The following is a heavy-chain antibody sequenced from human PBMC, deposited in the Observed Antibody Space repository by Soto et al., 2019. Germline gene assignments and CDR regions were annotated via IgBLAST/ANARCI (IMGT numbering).Heavy chain of an antibody. CDR3: AKGPQVGANSWYFEP. Sequence: PGGSLRLSCAASGFTFSNYGMTWVRQAPGKGLEWVSVISGSGGSTYYADSVKGRFTISRDNSGNTLDLQMNSLRAEDTAIYYCAKGPQVGANSWYFEPWGQGTLVTVSS. CDR2: ISGSGGST. CDR1: GFTFSNYG. J-gene: IGHJ5*02. D-gene: IGHD1-26*01. V-gene: IGHV3-23*01.